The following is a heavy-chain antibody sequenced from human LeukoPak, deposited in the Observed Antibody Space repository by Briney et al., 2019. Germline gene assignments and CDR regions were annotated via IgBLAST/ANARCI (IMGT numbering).Heavy chain of an antibody. CDR3: ARLGDSSSRLYYFDY. CDR2: IHYSGST. V-gene: IGHV4-59*08. J-gene: IGHJ4*02. D-gene: IGHD6-6*01. Sequence: SETLSLTCTVSGGSISSYYWSWIRPPPGKGLEWIGYIHYSGSTNYNPSLKSRVTISVDTSKNQFSLKLSSVAAADTAVYYCARLGDSSSRLYYFDYWGQGTLVTVSS. CDR1: GGSISSYY.